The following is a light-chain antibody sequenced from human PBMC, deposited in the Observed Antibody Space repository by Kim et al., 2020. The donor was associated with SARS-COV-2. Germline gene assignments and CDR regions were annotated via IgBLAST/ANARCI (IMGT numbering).Light chain of an antibody. Sequence: VLTQSPGTLSLSPGERATLSCRANQSVSSSYLAWYQQKPAQTPRLLIYGASNRATGIPDRFSGSGSGTDFTLTINRLEPEDFAVYYCQHHGTSPLLTFGGGTKVDIK. J-gene: IGKJ4*01. CDR1: QSVSSSY. V-gene: IGKV3-20*01. CDR3: QHHGTSPLLT. CDR2: GAS.